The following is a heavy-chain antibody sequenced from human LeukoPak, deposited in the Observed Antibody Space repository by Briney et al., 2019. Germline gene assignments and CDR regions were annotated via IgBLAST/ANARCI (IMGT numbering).Heavy chain of an antibody. J-gene: IGHJ4*02. V-gene: IGHV3-23*01. CDR1: RFTFSSYA. CDR3: AKDSVRFGELYY. D-gene: IGHD3-10*01. CDR2: ISGGGGST. Sequence: GGSLRLSCAASRFTFSSYAMSWVRQAPGKGLEWVSAISGGGGSTYYADSVKGRFTISRDNSKNTLYLQMNSLRAEDTAVYYCAKDSVRFGELYYWGQGALVTVSS.